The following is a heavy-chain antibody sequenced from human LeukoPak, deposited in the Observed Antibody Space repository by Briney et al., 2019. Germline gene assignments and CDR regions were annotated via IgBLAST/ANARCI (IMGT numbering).Heavy chain of an antibody. CDR1: GYTFTNYG. D-gene: IGHD6-13*01. J-gene: IGHJ4*02. Sequence: ASVKVSCKASGYTFTNYGITWVRQAPGHGLEWMGWRSAYNGNTKYAQTLQGRVTMTTDTSTSTAYMELRSLRSDDTAVYYCARDHSSSCQLFDYWGQGTLVTVSS. CDR2: RSAYNGNT. V-gene: IGHV1-18*01. CDR3: ARDHSSSCQLFDY.